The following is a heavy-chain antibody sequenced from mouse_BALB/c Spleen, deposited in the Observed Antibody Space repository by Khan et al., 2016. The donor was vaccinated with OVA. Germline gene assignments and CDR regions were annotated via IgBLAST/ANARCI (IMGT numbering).Heavy chain of an antibody. V-gene: IGHV3-8*02. Sequence: EVQLVESGPSLVKPSQTLSLTCSVTGDSITSGYWNWIRKFPGNNLEYMGHIIYTGYTYYNPSLQSRISITRHTSKNQYYLQLNSGTDDYTATYYCERSTYIYAFVYWGQGTLVTVSA. CDR1: GDSITSGY. D-gene: IGHD1-3*01. CDR2: IIYTGYT. CDR3: ERSTYIYAFVY. J-gene: IGHJ3*01.